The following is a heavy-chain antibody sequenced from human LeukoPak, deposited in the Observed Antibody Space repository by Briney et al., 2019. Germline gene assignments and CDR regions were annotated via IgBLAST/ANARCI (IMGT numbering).Heavy chain of an antibody. CDR2: TYYRSKWYN. V-gene: IGHV6-1*01. Sequence: SQTLSLTCAISGDSVSSNSAAWNWIRQSPSRGLEWLGRTYYRSKWYNDYAVSVKRRITSNPDTSKNQFSLQLNSVTPEDTAVYYCARDRPPYSSSSAPFDYWGQGTLVTVSS. J-gene: IGHJ4*02. CDR1: GDSVSSNSAA. D-gene: IGHD6-6*01. CDR3: ARDRPPYSSSSAPFDY.